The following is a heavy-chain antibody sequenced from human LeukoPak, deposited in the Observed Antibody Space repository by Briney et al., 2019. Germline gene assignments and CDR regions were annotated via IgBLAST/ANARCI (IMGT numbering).Heavy chain of an antibody. J-gene: IGHJ6*02. CDR1: GFTFDDYG. CDR3: ARELGQQLPGRQLGMDV. D-gene: IGHD6-13*01. Sequence: PGGSLRLSCAASGFTFDDYGMSWVRQAPGKGLEWASGINWNGGSTGYADSVKGRFTISRDNSKNTLYLQMNSLRAEDTAVYYCARELGQQLPGRQLGMDVWGQGTTVTVSS. CDR2: INWNGGST. V-gene: IGHV3-20*04.